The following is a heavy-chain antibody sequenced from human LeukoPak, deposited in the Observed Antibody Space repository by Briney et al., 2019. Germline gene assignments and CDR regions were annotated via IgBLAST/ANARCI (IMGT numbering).Heavy chain of an antibody. CDR3: AKDGGVGLLDAFDI. J-gene: IGHJ3*02. CDR2: ISGSGSVS. Sequence: GGSLRLSCAASGFPFSSYSMIWVRQAPGKGLEWISYISGSGSVSYYEDSVKGRFTISRDNAKNSLYLQMNRLRDDDTDLYYSAKDGGVGLLDAFDIWGQGTMVTVSS. CDR1: GFPFSSYS. V-gene: IGHV3-48*02. D-gene: IGHD2-8*01.